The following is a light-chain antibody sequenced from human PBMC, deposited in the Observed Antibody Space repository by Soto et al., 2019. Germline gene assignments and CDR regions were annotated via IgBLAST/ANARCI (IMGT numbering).Light chain of an antibody. CDR2: GAS. CDR3: QHRET. CDR1: QSISRN. Sequence: EIVMTQSPATLSVSPGERATLSCRASQSISRNFAWYQHKPGQAPRLLIYGASIRATGIPAMFSGSGSGTAFTLTISSLHSEDSAIYYCQHRETFGHWTKVEVK. V-gene: IGKV3-15*01. J-gene: IGKJ1*01.